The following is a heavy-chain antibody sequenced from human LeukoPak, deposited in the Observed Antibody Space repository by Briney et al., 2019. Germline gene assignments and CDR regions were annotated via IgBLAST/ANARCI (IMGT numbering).Heavy chain of an antibody. Sequence: PGGSLRLSCAASGFTFSDYYMGWIRQAPGKGLEWVSYISSSGSTIYYADSVKGRFTISRDNAKNSLYLQMNSLRAEDTAVYYCARAAAGRDGYYYYYYYMDVWGKGTTVTVSS. J-gene: IGHJ6*03. CDR3: ARAAAGRDGYYYYYYYMDV. V-gene: IGHV3-11*04. CDR2: ISSSGSTI. D-gene: IGHD6-13*01. CDR1: GFTFSDYY.